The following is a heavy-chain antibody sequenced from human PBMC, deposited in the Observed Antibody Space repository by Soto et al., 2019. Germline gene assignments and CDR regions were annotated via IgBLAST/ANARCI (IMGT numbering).Heavy chain of an antibody. D-gene: IGHD3-16*01. V-gene: IGHV4-34*01. CDR3: ARTMITFGGVNWFHP. Sequence: SDTLSLAEGRYGGAFSGYYWSWIRQPPGKGLEWIGEINHSGSTNYNPSLKSRVTISVDTSKNQLSLKLSSVTAADTAVYYCARTMITFGGVNWFHPWGQGTLLTVSS. CDR1: GGAFSGYY. CDR2: INHSGST. J-gene: IGHJ5*02.